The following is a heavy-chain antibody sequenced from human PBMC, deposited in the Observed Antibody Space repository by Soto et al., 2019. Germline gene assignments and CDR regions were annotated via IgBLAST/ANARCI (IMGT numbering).Heavy chain of an antibody. J-gene: IGHJ5*02. D-gene: IGHD2-2*01. CDR1: GYTFTSYD. CDR2: MNPNSGNT. CDR3: ARPRTRRGAGWFDP. Sequence: QVKLVQSGAEVKKPGASVKVSCKASGYTFTSYDINWVRQATGQGLEWMGWMNPNSGNTGYAQKFQGRVTMTRNTSISTAYMELSSLRSEATAVYYCARPRTRRGAGWFDPWGQGTLVTVSS. V-gene: IGHV1-8*01.